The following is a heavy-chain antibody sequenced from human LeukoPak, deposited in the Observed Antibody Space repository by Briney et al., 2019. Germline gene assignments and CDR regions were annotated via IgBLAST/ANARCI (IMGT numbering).Heavy chain of an antibody. CDR3: AKDPSDVDTAMVRGYFDY. D-gene: IGHD5-18*01. V-gene: IGHV3-30*18. CDR1: GFTFSSYG. Sequence: RRSLRLSCAASGFTFSSYGMHWVRQAPGKGLEWVAVISYDGSNKYYADSVKGRFTISRDNSKNTLYLQMNSLRAEDTAVYYCAKDPSDVDTAMVRGYFDYWGQGTLVTVSS. CDR2: ISYDGSNK. J-gene: IGHJ4*02.